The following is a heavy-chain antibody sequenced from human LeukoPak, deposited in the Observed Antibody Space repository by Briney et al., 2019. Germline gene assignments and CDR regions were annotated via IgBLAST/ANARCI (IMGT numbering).Heavy chain of an antibody. J-gene: IGHJ6*03. Sequence: SETLSLTCAVYGGSFSGYYWSWIRQPPGKGLEGIGEINHSGSTNYNPPLKSRVTISVDTSKNQFSLKLSSVTAADTAVYYCARGRRYITYYMDVWGKGTTVTVSS. V-gene: IGHV4-34*01. D-gene: IGHD1-14*01. CDR1: GGSFSGYY. CDR2: INHSGST. CDR3: ARGRRYITYYMDV.